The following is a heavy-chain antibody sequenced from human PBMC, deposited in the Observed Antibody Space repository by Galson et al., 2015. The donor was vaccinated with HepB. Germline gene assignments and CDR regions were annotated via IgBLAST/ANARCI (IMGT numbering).Heavy chain of an antibody. V-gene: IGHV1-69*13. CDR2: IIPIFGTA. CDR1: GGTFSSYA. D-gene: IGHD2-21*02. J-gene: IGHJ4*02. CDR3: ATLRYTTYCGGDCYQKPDYYFDY. Sequence: SVKVSCKASGGTFSSYAISWVRQAPGQGLEWMGGIIPIFGTANYAQKFQGRVTITADESTSTAYMELSSLRSEDTAVYYCATLRYTTYCGGDCYQKPDYYFDYWGQGTLVTVSS.